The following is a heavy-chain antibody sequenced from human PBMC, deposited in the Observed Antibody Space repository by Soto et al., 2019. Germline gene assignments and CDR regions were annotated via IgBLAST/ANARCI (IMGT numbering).Heavy chain of an antibody. D-gene: IGHD2-15*01. J-gene: IGHJ6*02. CDR3: AADEGRYCSGGSCYYYYGMDV. CDR1: GFTFTSSA. Sequence: QMQLVQSGPEVKKPGTSVKVSCKASGFTFTSSAVQWVRQARGQRLEWIGWIVVGSGNTNYAQKFQERGTITRDMSTSTAYMELGSLRSEDTAVYYCAADEGRYCSGGSCYYYYGMDVWGQGTTVTVSS. V-gene: IGHV1-58*01. CDR2: IVVGSGNT.